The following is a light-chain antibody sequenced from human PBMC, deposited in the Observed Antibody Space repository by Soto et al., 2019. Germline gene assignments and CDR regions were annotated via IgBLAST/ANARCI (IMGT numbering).Light chain of an antibody. CDR2: GAS. J-gene: IGKJ1*01. V-gene: IGKV1-5*01. CDR1: QSISSR. Sequence: DIQMTQSPSTLSASVGDRVTITCRASQSISSRLAWYQQKPGKAPNLLIYGASSLDSGVPSRFSGSGSGTEFTLSISSLQPDDFATYYCQQYNTYSRTFGQGTKVEIK. CDR3: QQYNTYSRT.